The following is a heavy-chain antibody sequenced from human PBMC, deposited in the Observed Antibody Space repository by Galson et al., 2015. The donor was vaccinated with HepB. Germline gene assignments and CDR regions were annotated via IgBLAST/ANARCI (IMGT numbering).Heavy chain of an antibody. Sequence: SLRLSCAASGFTFSSYSMNWVRQAPGKGLEWVSYISSSSSTIYYADSVKGRFTISRDNAKNSLYLQMNSLRAEDTAVYYCAGGYSSSWYGTSNWFDPWGQGTLVTVSS. CDR1: GFTFSSYS. CDR3: AGGYSSSWYGTSNWFDP. CDR2: ISSSSSTI. D-gene: IGHD6-13*01. J-gene: IGHJ5*02. V-gene: IGHV3-48*01.